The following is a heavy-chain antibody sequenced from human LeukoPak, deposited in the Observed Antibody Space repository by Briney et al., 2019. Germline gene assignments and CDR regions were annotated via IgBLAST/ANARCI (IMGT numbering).Heavy chain of an antibody. CDR2: IYSGGST. CDR1: GFSVSNNY. V-gene: IGHV3-66*01. CDR3: ARGPDYFDC. J-gene: IGHJ4*02. Sequence: GSLRLSCAASGFSVSNNYMDWVRQAPGKGLEWVSVIYSGGSTFYADSVKGRFTISRDNSKNTLYLQMNNLRAEDSAVYYRARGPDYFDCRGQGTLVTVSS.